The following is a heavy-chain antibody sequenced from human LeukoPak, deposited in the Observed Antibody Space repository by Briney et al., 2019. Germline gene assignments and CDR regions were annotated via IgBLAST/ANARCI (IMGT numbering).Heavy chain of an antibody. J-gene: IGHJ4*02. V-gene: IGHV5-10-1*01. Sequence: GESLKISCKASGYSFTNYWISWVRQMPGKGLEWMGRIDPSDANTDYSPSLQGHVTISADKSINTAYPQWSSLKASDTAMYYCARLSYYGSGLLDYWGQGTRVTVSS. CDR2: IDPSDANT. D-gene: IGHD3-10*01. CDR1: GYSFTNYW. CDR3: ARLSYYGSGLLDY.